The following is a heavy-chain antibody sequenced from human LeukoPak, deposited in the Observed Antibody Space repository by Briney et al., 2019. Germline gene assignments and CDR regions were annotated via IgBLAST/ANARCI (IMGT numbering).Heavy chain of an antibody. CDR3: AKGGWIQLWLLDY. CDR1: GFTFSSYG. D-gene: IGHD5-18*01. J-gene: IGHJ4*02. CDR2: ISYDGSNK. Sequence: GGSLRLSCAASGFTFSSYGMHWVRQAPGKGLEWVAVISYDGSNKYYADSVKGRFTISRDNSKNTLYLQINSLRAEDTAVYYCAKGGWIQLWLLDYWGQGTLVTVSS. V-gene: IGHV3-30*18.